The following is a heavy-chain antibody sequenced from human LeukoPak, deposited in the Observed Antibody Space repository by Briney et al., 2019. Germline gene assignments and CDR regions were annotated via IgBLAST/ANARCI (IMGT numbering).Heavy chain of an antibody. CDR3: ARDLRADY. CDR1: GGSISSSSYY. Sequence: NPSETLSLTCTVSGGSISSSSYYWGWIRQPPGKGLEWIGSIYYSGSTYYNPSLKSRVTISVDTSKNQFSLKLSSVTAADTAVYYCARDLRADYWGQGTLVTVSS. V-gene: IGHV4-39*07. CDR2: IYYSGST. J-gene: IGHJ4*02. D-gene: IGHD5-24*01.